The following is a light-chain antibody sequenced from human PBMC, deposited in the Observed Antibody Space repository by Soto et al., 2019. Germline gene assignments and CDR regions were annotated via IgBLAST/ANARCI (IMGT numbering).Light chain of an antibody. CDR2: AAS. J-gene: IGKJ5*01. CDR1: QSVSSSY. Sequence: EIVLTQSPGTLSLSPGERATLSCRASQSVSSSYLAWYQQRPGQAPRLLIFAASNRATGVPDRFSGSGSGTDFTLTISRLEPEDFAAYYCQQYGRSPITFGQGTRLEIK. CDR3: QQYGRSPIT. V-gene: IGKV3-20*01.